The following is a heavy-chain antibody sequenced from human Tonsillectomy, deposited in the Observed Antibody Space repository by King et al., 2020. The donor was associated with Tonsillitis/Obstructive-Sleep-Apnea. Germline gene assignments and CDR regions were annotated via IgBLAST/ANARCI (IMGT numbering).Heavy chain of an antibody. CDR3: AREPAGFDSSGYYYFAY. CDR2: INHSGST. CDR1: GGSFSGFY. V-gene: IGHV4-34*01. D-gene: IGHD3-22*01. Sequence: VQLQQWGAGLLKPSETLSLTCAVYGGSFSGFYWSWIRQPPGEGLEWIGEINHSGSTNYNPSLKSRVTISVDTSKNQFSLRLSSVTAADTAVYYCAREPAGFDSSGYYYFAYWGQGTLVTVSS. J-gene: IGHJ4*02.